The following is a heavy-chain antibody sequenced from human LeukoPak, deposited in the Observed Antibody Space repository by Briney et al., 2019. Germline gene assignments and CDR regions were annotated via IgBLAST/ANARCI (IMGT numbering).Heavy chain of an antibody. CDR2: IYTSGST. J-gene: IGHJ6*03. Sequence: SQILSLTCTVSGGSISSGSYYWSWIRQPAGKGLEWIGRIYTSGSTNYIPSLKSRVTISVDTSKNQFSLKLRSVTAAETAVYYCARGDRSDSPYYYYYYMDVWGKGTTVTVSS. D-gene: IGHD3-22*01. CDR3: ARGDRSDSPYYYYYYMDV. V-gene: IGHV4-61*02. CDR1: GGSISSGSYY.